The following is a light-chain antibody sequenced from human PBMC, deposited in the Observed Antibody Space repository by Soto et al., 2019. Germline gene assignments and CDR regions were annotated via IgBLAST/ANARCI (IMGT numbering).Light chain of an antibody. CDR2: GAS. J-gene: IGKJ3*01. Sequence: EIVLTQSPGTLSLSIGERTTLSCRASQSVSRTSLSWYQQKPGQAPRLLISGASSRATGIPDRFSGSGSGADFTLTISRLEPEDFAVYYCQHYGGSFIFGPGTRWIS. CDR3: QHYGGSFI. CDR1: QSVSRTS. V-gene: IGKV3-20*01.